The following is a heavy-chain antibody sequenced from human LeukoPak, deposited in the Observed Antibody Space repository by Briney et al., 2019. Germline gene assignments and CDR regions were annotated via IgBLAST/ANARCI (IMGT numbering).Heavy chain of an antibody. J-gene: IGHJ3*02. CDR1: GGSISTYY. Sequence: SETLSLTCTVSGGSISTYYWGWVRQTPGKGLAWLGYISYSGTTTYSPSLKSRVTISLDTSGNQFSLRLNSPTAADTAVYYCARAFSAWPHAFDIWGQGTMVTVSS. CDR2: ISYSGTT. CDR3: ARAFSAWPHAFDI. V-gene: IGHV4-59*13. D-gene: IGHD6-19*01.